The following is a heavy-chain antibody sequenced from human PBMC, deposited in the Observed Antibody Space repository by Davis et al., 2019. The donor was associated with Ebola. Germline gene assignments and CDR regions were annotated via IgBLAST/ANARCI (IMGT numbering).Heavy chain of an antibody. V-gene: IGHV3-11*01. CDR1: GFTFSDYY. Sequence: GESLKISCAASGFTFSDYYMSWIRQAPGKGLEWVSYISISGSTKYYADSVKGRFTISRDNAKNSLYLQMNSLRAEDTAVYFCAGDHGASSGWAPQRDNYYGMDVWGQGTTVTVSS. J-gene: IGHJ6*02. CDR3: AGDHGASSGWAPQRDNYYGMDV. CDR2: ISISGSTK. D-gene: IGHD6-19*01.